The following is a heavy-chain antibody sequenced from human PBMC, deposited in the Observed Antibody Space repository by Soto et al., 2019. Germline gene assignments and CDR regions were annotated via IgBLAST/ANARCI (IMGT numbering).Heavy chain of an antibody. CDR2: MYHSGNT. CDR3: ARVSYFDTGGFYYYFDY. V-gene: IGHV4-38-2*01. J-gene: IGHJ4*02. CDR1: GYSISSGYY. Sequence: PSETLSLTCAVSGYSISSGYYWGWIRQPPGKGLQWIGNMYHSGNTYYNPSLKSRVTISVDASKNHFSLKLSSVTAADEAVYYCARVSYFDTGGFYYYFDYWGQGTLVTSPQ. D-gene: IGHD3-22*01.